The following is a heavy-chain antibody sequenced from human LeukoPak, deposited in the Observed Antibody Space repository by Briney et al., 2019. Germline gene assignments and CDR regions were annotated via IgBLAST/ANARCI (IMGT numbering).Heavy chain of an antibody. CDR1: GYSFTNYW. J-gene: IGHJ3*01. Sequence: PGESLKISCKGSGYSFTNYWIAWVRQMPGKGLEWMGIIYPGDSDTRYSPSFQGQVTISADKSISTAYLQWSSLRASDTAIYFCARQDAGSFDVWGQGTKVTVSP. V-gene: IGHV5-51*01. CDR3: ARQDAGSFDV. CDR2: IYPGDSDT.